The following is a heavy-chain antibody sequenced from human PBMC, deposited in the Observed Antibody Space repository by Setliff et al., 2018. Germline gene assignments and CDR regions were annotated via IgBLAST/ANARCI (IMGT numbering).Heavy chain of an antibody. CDR2: ISPYNGVT. J-gene: IGHJ4*02. D-gene: IGHD2-15*01. CDR3: AISSLSICSGDTCPNAFDI. Sequence: ASVKVSCKASAYILSSYGISWVRQAPGEGLEWMGWISPYNGVTSYAQRFQGRVTMTTDTSTSAAYLELMSLRSDDTAVYYCAISSLSICSGDTCPNAFDIWGQGTLVTVSS. V-gene: IGHV1-18*01. CDR1: AYILSSYG.